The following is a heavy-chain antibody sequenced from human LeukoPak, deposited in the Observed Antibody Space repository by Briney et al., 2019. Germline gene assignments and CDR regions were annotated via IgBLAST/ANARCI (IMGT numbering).Heavy chain of an antibody. J-gene: IGHJ6*03. V-gene: IGHV3-30*03. CDR1: GFTFSDYG. CDR2: ISFDGTNK. CDR3: ARVAYCGGDCYSYYYYYMDV. D-gene: IGHD2-21*02. Sequence: GGSLRLSCAASGFTFSDYGMHCVRQAPGKGLEWVAAISFDGTNKYYTDSVKGRFTISRDNAKNSLYLQMNSLRAEDTAMYYCARVAYCGGDCYSYYYYYMDVWGKGITVTISS.